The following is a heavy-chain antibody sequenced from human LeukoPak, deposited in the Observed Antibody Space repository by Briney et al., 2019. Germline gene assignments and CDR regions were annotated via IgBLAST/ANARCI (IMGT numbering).Heavy chain of an antibody. J-gene: IGHJ4*02. CDR3: ARGYNWNPEY. CDR2: ITAYNGNT. Sequence: ASVKVSCKASGYTFTSYGIIWVRQAPGQGLEWMGWITAYNGNTNYAQKPQGRVTMTTDTSTRTAYMELRSLRSDDTAVYYCARGYNWNPEYWGQGTLVTVSS. CDR1: GYTFTSYG. D-gene: IGHD1-20*01. V-gene: IGHV1-18*01.